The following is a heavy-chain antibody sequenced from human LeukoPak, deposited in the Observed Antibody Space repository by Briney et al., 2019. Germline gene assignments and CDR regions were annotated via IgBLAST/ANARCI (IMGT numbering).Heavy chain of an antibody. V-gene: IGHV4-38-2*01. CDR2: VYHTGSA. CDR1: GYSINKGYY. Sequence: SETLSLTCEVSGYSINKGYYWAWIRQPPGKGLEWIGNVYHTGSAYYNPSLQSRPTISVDTSKNHFSLKLTPVTAADTAVYYCARVLPGYSAGWSGYFDYWGQGTLVTVSS. J-gene: IGHJ4*02. CDR3: ARVLPGYSAGWSGYFDY. D-gene: IGHD6-19*01.